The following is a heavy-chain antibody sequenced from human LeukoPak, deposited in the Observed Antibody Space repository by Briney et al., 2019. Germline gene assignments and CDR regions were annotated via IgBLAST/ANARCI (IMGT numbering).Heavy chain of an antibody. V-gene: IGHV4-59*08. CDR2: IYYSGST. Sequence: SETLSLTCTVSGGSISSYYWSWIRQPPGKGLEWIGYIYYSGSTNYNPSLKSRVTISVDTSKNQFSLKLSSVTAADTAVYYCARLRIAAADVFDYWGQGTLVTVSS. CDR3: ARLRIAAADVFDY. D-gene: IGHD6-13*01. CDR1: GGSISSYY. J-gene: IGHJ4*02.